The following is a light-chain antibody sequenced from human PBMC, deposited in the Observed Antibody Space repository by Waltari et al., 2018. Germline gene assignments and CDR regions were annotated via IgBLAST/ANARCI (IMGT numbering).Light chain of an antibody. CDR1: NSDVGGYNY. J-gene: IGLJ3*02. V-gene: IGLV2-14*03. Sequence: QSALTQPASVSGSPGQSITISCTGTNSDVGGYNYVSWFQQHPGTAPRLMIFGVSDRALGVSNRFSGPQSGNTASLNISGLQAEDEAHYYCASYTSSYTWVFGGGTKLTVL. CDR2: GVS. CDR3: ASYTSSYTWV.